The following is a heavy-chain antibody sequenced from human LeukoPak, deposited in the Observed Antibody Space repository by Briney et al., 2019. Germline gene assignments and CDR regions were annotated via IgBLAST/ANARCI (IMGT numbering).Heavy chain of an antibody. Sequence: SETLSLTCTVSGGSISRYYWSWIRQSPGKGLEWIGYIYYSGSTNYNPSLKSRVTISVETSKNQFSLNLTSVTAADTAVYYCARICSRSSSYSHFWGQGTLVTVSS. CDR1: GGSISRYY. CDR2: IYYSGST. D-gene: IGHD6-6*01. V-gene: IGHV4-59*01. CDR3: ARICSRSSSYSHF. J-gene: IGHJ4*02.